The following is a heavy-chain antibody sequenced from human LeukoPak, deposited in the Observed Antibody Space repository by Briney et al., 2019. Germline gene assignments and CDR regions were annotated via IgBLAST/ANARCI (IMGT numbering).Heavy chain of an antibody. Sequence: GGSLRLSCAASGFTVSSSYMTGVRQAPGKGREWVSVIRSGGSTVYADSVKGRVTISRDNSKNTLYLQLNSLRAEDTDVYYCAREGTGRTAYTDGLDVWGQGTMVTVSS. J-gene: IGHJ3*01. D-gene: IGHD3-16*01. CDR2: IRSGGST. CDR1: GFTVSSSY. CDR3: AREGTGRTAYTDGLDV. V-gene: IGHV3-53*01.